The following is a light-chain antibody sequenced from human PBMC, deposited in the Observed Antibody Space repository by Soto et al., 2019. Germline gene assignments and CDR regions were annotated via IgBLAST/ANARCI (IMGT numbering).Light chain of an antibody. CDR2: GAS. CDR1: QSITNSF. Sequence: EIVLTQSPGTLSLSPGERATLSCRASQSITNSFLAWYQQKPGQAPRLIMYGASNRATGIPDRFSGSGSGTDFTLTISRLEPEDFAVYYCQQYGSSPPLTFGGGTKVDI. J-gene: IGKJ4*01. V-gene: IGKV3-20*01. CDR3: QQYGSSPPLT.